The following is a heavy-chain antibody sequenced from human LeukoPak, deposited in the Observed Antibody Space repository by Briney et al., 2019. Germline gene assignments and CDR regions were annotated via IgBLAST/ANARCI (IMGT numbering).Heavy chain of an antibody. CDR1: GYTFTSYD. D-gene: IGHD3-10*01. CDR2: MNPNSGNT. CDR3: ARAKRARYYYGSGSYVYYYYYMDV. Sequence: ASVKVSCKASGYTFTSYDINWVRQATGQGLEWMGWMNPNSGNTGYAQKFQGRVTMTRNTSISIAYMELSSLRSEDTAVYYCARAKRARYYYGSGSYVYYYYYMDVWGKGTTVTVSS. V-gene: IGHV1-8*01. J-gene: IGHJ6*03.